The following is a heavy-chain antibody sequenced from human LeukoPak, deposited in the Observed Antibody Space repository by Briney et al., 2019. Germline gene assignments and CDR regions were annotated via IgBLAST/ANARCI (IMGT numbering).Heavy chain of an antibody. CDR1: GYTFIYYH. CDR3: ARSRGLYGDFYFDY. V-gene: IGHV1-2*04. CDR2: INPNSSGT. Sequence: GASVKVSCKTSGYTFIYYHIHWVRRAPGQGLEWVGWINPNSSGTNNAQKFQGWVTMTRDTSISTAYMELSRLTSDDTADTAVYYCARSRGLYGDFYFDYWGQGTLVTV. J-gene: IGHJ4*02. D-gene: IGHD4-17*01.